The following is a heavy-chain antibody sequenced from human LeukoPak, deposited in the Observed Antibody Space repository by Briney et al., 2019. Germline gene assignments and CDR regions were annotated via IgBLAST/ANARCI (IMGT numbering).Heavy chain of an antibody. CDR1: GFTFNSYS. CDR3: AKGGASVTRYVDY. J-gene: IGHJ4*02. Sequence: PGRSLRLSCAASGFTFNSYSMHWVRQAPGKGLEWVGIMSNSGENTFYGEAVKGRFTISRDNSQNTLYLQMNSLRPEDTAVYYCAKGGASVTRYVDYWGQGTLVTVSS. CDR2: MSNSGENT. D-gene: IGHD4-17*01. V-gene: IGHV3-30*04.